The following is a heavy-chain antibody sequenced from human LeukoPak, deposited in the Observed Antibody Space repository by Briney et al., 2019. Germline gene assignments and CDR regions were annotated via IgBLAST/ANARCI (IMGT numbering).Heavy chain of an antibody. Sequence: PSETLSLTCGVSGGSISSTNWWTWVRQPPGEGLEWIGEVHLSGRTNYNPSLESRVTMSVDMSENHISLKLTSVTAADTAVYYCAREGGFYRPLDYSGQGTLVTVSS. V-gene: IGHV4-4*02. CDR1: GGSISSTNW. D-gene: IGHD3-3*01. CDR2: VHLSGRT. J-gene: IGHJ4*02. CDR3: AREGGFYRPLDY.